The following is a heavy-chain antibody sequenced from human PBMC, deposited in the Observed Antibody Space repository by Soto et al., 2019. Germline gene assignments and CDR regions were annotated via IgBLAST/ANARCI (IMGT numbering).Heavy chain of an antibody. CDR3: ARDVRVDFWSGIDAFDI. Sequence: PSETLSLTCTVSGGSISSGGYYWSWIRQHPGKGLEWIGYIYYSGSTYYNPSLKSRVTISVDTSKNQFSLKLSSVTAADTAVYYCARDVRVDFWSGIDAFDIWGQGTMVTVSS. D-gene: IGHD3-3*01. CDR2: IYYSGST. J-gene: IGHJ3*02. CDR1: GGSISSGGYY. V-gene: IGHV4-31*03.